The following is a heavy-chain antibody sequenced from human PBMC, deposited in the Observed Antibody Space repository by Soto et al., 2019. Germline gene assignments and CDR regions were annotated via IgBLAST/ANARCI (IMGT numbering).Heavy chain of an antibody. CDR1: GYTFTSYY. J-gene: IGHJ3*02. CDR3: ARESYDYVWGRSDDAFDI. CDR2: INPSGGST. Sequence: EASVKVSCKASGYTFTSYYMHWVRQAPGQGLEWMGIINPSGGSTSYAQKFQGRVTMTRDTSTSTVYMELSSLRSEDTAVYYCARESYDYVWGRSDDAFDIWGQGTMVTVSS. V-gene: IGHV1-46*01. D-gene: IGHD3-16*01.